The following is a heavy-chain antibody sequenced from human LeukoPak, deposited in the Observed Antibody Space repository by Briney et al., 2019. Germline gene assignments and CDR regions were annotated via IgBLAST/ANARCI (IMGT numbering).Heavy chain of an antibody. Sequence: GGSLRLSCAASGFTFSSYWMAWVRQNPGKGLEWVANIKPDGSERNYVDSVKGRFTISRDNAKNSLYLQMNSLRAEDTAVYYCARDVLGGAFDIWGQGTMVTVSS. CDR2: IKPDGSER. J-gene: IGHJ3*02. CDR3: ARDVLGGAFDI. CDR1: GFTFSSYW. D-gene: IGHD2-8*02. V-gene: IGHV3-7*01.